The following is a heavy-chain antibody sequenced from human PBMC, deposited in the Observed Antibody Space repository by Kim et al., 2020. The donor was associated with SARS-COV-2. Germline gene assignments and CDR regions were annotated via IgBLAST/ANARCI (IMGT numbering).Heavy chain of an antibody. J-gene: IGHJ4*02. CDR1: GFSFNDNA. D-gene: IGHD3-10*01. CDR2: IAWNGGGI. Sequence: GGSLRLSCAASGFSFNDNAMHWVRQIPGKGLEWVSTIAWNGGGIRYADSVKGRFTISRDNAENSLYLQMNSLRPEDTALYYCVKDMAHSGIPDYYFDYWGQGTLVTVSS. V-gene: IGHV3-9*01. CDR3: VKDMAHSGIPDYYFDY.